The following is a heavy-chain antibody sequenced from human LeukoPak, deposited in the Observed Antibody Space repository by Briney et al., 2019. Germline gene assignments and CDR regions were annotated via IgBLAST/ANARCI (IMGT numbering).Heavy chain of an antibody. D-gene: IGHD5-24*01. CDR1: GYTFSSYG. CDR3: AKVRYGYKYYFDY. CDR2: ISYDGSNK. Sequence: HAGRSLRLSCAASGYTFSSYGMHWVRQAPGKGLEWVAVISYDGSNKYYADSVKGRFTISRGNSKNTLYLQMNSLRAEDTAVYYCAKVRYGYKYYFDYWGQGTLVTVSS. V-gene: IGHV3-30*18. J-gene: IGHJ4*02.